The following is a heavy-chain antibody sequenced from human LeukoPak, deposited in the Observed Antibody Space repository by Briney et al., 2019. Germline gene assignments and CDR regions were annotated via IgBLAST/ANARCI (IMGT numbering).Heavy chain of an antibody. Sequence: PSETLSLTCTASGGSISTYYWRWVRQPPGEGLEWIGDIYYSGSTNYNPSLESRVTMSVDTAKNQFSLQVNSTTTADTAVYYCARTYGDPAFDIWGQGTTVTVSS. D-gene: IGHD4-17*01. CDR3: ARTYGDPAFDI. CDR1: GGSISTYY. J-gene: IGHJ3*02. V-gene: IGHV4-59*01. CDR2: IYYSGST.